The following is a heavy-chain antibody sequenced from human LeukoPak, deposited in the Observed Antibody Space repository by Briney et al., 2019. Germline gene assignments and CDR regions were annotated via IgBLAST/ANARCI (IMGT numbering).Heavy chain of an antibody. J-gene: IGHJ4*02. D-gene: IGHD1-26*01. CDR3: ARRRGSYSIDY. V-gene: IGHV4-38-2*01. Sequence: KPSXTLSLTCAVSGYSISSGYYWGWIRPPPGKGLEWIGSIYHSGSTYYNPSLRRRVTISGDTTKKKFSLKLSSVTAADTAVYYCARRRGSYSIDYWGQGTLVTVSS. CDR1: GYSISSGYY. CDR2: IYHSGST.